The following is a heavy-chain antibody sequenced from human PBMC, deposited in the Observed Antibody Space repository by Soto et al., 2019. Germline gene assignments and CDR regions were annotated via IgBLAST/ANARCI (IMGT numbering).Heavy chain of an antibody. D-gene: IGHD3-3*01. V-gene: IGHV3-11*06. CDR1: GFKFPDYH. CDR3: ASVGPTIFRAQFHQNLVDV. J-gene: IGHJ6*02. Sequence: QVQLVQSGGGLVEPGGSLRLSCAASGFKFPDYHMTWIRQAQGKGLEWISYINSRGTYTTYADSVRGRFTVSRDNAKNSLYLQNDSLTGEDTAVDYRASVGPTIFRAQFHQNLVDVWGQGNIVTVAS. CDR2: INSRGTYT.